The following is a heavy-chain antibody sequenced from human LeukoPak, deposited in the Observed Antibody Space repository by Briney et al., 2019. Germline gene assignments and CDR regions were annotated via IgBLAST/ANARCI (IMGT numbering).Heavy chain of an antibody. Sequence: GASVKVSCKASGYTFTGYYMHWVRQAPGQGLEWMGWINPNSGGTNYAQKLQGRVTMTRDTSISTAYMELSRLRSDDTAVYYCGYSSSSPPQFDYWGQGTLVTVSS. J-gene: IGHJ4*02. D-gene: IGHD6-6*01. V-gene: IGHV1-2*02. CDR1: GYTFTGYY. CDR3: GYSSSSPPQFDY. CDR2: INPNSGGT.